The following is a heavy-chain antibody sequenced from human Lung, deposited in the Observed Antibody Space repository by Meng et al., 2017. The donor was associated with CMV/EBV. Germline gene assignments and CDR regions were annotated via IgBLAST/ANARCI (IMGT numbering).Heavy chain of an antibody. CDR3: APTYYYDSSGYYPFDY. CDR1: GFTFSSNS. V-gene: IGHV3-21*01. CDR2: ISSSSSYI. Sequence: GGSLRLSCAASGFTFSSNSMNWVRQAPGKGLEWVSSISSSSSYISYADSVKGRFIISRDNAKNSLYLQMNSLRAEDTAVYHCAPTYYYDSSGYYPFDYWGQGTXVTVSS. D-gene: IGHD3-22*01. J-gene: IGHJ4*02.